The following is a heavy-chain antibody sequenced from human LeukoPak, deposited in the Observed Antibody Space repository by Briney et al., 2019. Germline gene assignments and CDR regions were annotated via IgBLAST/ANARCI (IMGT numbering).Heavy chain of an antibody. J-gene: IGHJ5*02. V-gene: IGHV4-34*01. D-gene: IGHD3-16*01. CDR3: ARHYGP. Sequence: SETLSLTCAVYGGSFSGYYWSWIRQPPGKRLEWIGGINHSGSTYYNPSLKSRVTISVDTSKNQFSLKLNSVTAADTAVYYCARHYGPWGQGTLVTVSS. CDR2: INHSGST. CDR1: GGSFSGYY.